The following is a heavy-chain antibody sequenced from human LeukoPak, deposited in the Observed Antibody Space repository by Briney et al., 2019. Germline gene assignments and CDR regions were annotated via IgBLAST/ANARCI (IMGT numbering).Heavy chain of an antibody. J-gene: IGHJ5*02. CDR3: ASGGGVTAAGKNWFDP. CDR1: GGSFSNYY. D-gene: IGHD6-13*01. CDR2: INHSGST. Sequence: SETLSLTCAVYGGSFSNYYWCWIRQPPGKGLEWIGEINHSGSTNYNPSLKSRVTISVDTSKNQFSLKLSSVTAADTAVYYCASGGGVTAAGKNWFDPWGQGTLVTVSS. V-gene: IGHV4-34*01.